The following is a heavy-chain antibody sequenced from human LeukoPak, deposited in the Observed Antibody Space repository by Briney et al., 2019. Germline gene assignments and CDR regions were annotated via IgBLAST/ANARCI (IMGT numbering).Heavy chain of an antibody. J-gene: IGHJ5*02. Sequence: SETLSLTCTVSGGSISSYYWNWIRQPVGRELEWIGHIYNTGSTNYNPSLKNRVTMSVDTSKNQFSLKLTSVTAADTAVYYCARGTLRWRTLSFDPWGQGTLVTVSS. CDR2: IYNTGST. CDR1: GGSISSYY. D-gene: IGHD4-23*01. V-gene: IGHV4-4*07. CDR3: ARGTLRWRTLSFDP.